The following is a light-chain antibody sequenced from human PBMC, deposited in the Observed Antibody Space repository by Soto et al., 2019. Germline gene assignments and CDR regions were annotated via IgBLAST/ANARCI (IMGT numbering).Light chain of an antibody. V-gene: IGKV2-29*03. J-gene: IGKJ5*01. Sequence: VMTQTPLSLSVTPRRPASSSYRSRHSLLYLDGKSYVSWYLLKTGQAPQLLISEVSTRFCGAPDRFSGRGVGTDFPLKTRRVEGACVGLFFCLQRIELPAFGQGTRLDI. CDR1: HSLLYLDGKSY. CDR3: LQRIELPA. CDR2: EVS.